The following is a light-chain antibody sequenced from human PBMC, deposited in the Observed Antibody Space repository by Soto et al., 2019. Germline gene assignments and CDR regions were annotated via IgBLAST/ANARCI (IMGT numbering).Light chain of an antibody. CDR3: HQYGTSPQT. CDR2: AAS. Sequence: IVLTQSPGTLSLSPGERATLSCRASQSVTSSYLAWYQQKPGQAPRLLIYAASSRTSAIPDRYSGSGSGTDFTLTISRLEPEDFAAYYCHQYGTSPQTLGQGTKVDIK. V-gene: IGKV3-20*01. CDR1: QSVTSSY. J-gene: IGKJ1*01.